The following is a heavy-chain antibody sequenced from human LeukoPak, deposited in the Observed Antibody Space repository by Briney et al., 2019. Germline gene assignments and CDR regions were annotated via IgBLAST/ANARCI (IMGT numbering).Heavy chain of an antibody. J-gene: IGHJ4*02. CDR2: IWYDGTNK. V-gene: IGHV3-33*01. Sequence: GGSLRLSCAASGFSFSSYGMHWVRQAPGKGLEWVAVIWYDGTNKYCADSVKGRFTISRDNSKNTLCLQMNSLRAEDTAVYYCARDQRGFSYSKYYFDYWGQGTLVTVSS. D-gene: IGHD5-18*01. CDR1: GFSFSSYG. CDR3: ARDQRGFSYSKYYFDY.